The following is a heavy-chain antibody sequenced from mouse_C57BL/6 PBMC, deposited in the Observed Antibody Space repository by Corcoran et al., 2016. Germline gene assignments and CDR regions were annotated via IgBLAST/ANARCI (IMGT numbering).Heavy chain of an antibody. CDR1: GYTFTTYG. J-gene: IGHJ3*01. D-gene: IGHD2-2*01. V-gene: IGHV9-3*01. CDR3: ARDGYDFAY. Sequence: QIQLVQSGPELKKPGETVKISCKASGYTFTTYGMSWVKQAPGKGLKWMGWINTYSGVPTYADDFKGRFAFSLETSASTAYLQINNLKNEDTATYFCARDGYDFAYWGQGTLVTVSA. CDR2: INTYSGVP.